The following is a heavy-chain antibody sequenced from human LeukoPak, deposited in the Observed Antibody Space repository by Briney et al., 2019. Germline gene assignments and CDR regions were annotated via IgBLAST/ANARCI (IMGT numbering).Heavy chain of an antibody. J-gene: IGHJ5*02. CDR3: ARGLWDSGWYLGNWFDP. Sequence: ASVKVSCKASGYTFTGYYIHWVRQAPGQGLEWMGWINPNSGGTNYAQKFQGRVTMTRDTSISTAYMELGRLRSDDTAVYYCARGLWDSGWYLGNWFDPWGQGTLVTVSS. D-gene: IGHD6-19*01. CDR2: INPNSGGT. V-gene: IGHV1-2*02. CDR1: GYTFTGYY.